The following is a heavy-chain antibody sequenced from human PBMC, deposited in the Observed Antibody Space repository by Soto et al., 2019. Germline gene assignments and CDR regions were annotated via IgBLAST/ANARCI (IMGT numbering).Heavy chain of an antibody. CDR3: VRVGVGIGNHFDS. Sequence: SETLSLTCSVSNGSISGFYWTWIRQPPGKILEWIGYIHYSGRTDYNPSLTSRATMSVDTSKNQFSLNLKSITAADTAVYYCVRVGVGIGNHFDSWGRGTLVSVSS. CDR1: NGSISGFY. CDR2: IHYSGRT. J-gene: IGHJ4*02. V-gene: IGHV4-59*12. D-gene: IGHD1-26*01.